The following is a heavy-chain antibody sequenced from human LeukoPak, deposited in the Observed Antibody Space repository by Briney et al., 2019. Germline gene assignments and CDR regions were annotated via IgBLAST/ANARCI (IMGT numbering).Heavy chain of an antibody. D-gene: IGHD5-18*01. CDR3: ARLNVDTDN. Sequence: SETLSLTCTVSGGSISSSSYYWGWIRQPPGKGLEWIGSIYYSGSTYYNPSLKSRVTISVDTSKNQFSLKPSSVTAADTAVYYCARLNVDTDNWGQGTLVTVSS. CDR2: IYYSGST. V-gene: IGHV4-39*01. CDR1: GGSISSSSYY. J-gene: IGHJ4*02.